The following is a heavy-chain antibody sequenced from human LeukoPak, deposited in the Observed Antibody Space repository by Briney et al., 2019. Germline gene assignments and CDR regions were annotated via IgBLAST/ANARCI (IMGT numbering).Heavy chain of an antibody. J-gene: IGHJ6*03. CDR3: ARVDHYYFYMDV. Sequence: SETLSLTCTVSGASTSTATYYWGWIRQSPGKGLEWIAKIYYSGSTYYNPSLMSRVTISIDMSKNQFSLNLSSVTAADTALYYCARVDHYYFYMDVWGKGTTVTVSS. V-gene: IGHV4-39*01. CDR2: IYYSGST. CDR1: GASTSTATYY.